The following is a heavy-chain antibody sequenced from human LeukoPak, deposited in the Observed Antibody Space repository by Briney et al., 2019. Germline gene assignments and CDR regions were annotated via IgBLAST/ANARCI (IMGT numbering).Heavy chain of an antibody. V-gene: IGHV4-59*01. Sequence: SETLSLTCTVSGGSISSYYWSWIRQPPGKGLEWIGYIYDSGSTTYNPSLKSRVTISVDTSKNQFSLKLSSVTAADTAVYYCARGGVLKSVDYWGQGTLVGVSS. CDR1: GGSISSYY. J-gene: IGHJ4*02. D-gene: IGHD3-16*01. CDR2: IYDSGST. CDR3: ARGGVLKSVDY.